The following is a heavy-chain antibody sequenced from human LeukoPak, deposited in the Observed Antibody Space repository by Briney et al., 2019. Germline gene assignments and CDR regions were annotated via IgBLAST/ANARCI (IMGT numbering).Heavy chain of an antibody. J-gene: IGHJ4*02. D-gene: IGHD3-10*01. CDR2: ISYDGRNK. V-gene: IGHV3-30*04. Sequence: PGRSLRLSCAASEFTFSSYAMHWVRQAPGKGLEWVAVISYDGRNKYYADSVKGRFTISRGNSKNTLYLQMNSLRAEDTAVYYCARVVPPTDYGSGSYFWDPYYFDYWGQGTLVTVSS. CDR1: EFTFSSYA. CDR3: ARVVPPTDYGSGSYFWDPYYFDY.